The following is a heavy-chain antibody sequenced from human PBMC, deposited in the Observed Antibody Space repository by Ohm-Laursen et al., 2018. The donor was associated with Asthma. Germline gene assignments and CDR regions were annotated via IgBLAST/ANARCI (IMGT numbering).Heavy chain of an antibody. D-gene: IGHD3-3*01. V-gene: IGHV3-30*03. CDR2: ISYDGSNK. CDR3: ARDVMEWYLPAFDF. J-gene: IGHJ4*02. CDR1: GFTFSSYG. Sequence: SLRLSCTASGFTFSSYGMHWVRQAPGKGLEWVAVISYDGSNKYYADSVKGRFTISRDNSNNTLYLQMNSLRAEDTAVYYCARDVMEWYLPAFDFWGQGTLVTVSS.